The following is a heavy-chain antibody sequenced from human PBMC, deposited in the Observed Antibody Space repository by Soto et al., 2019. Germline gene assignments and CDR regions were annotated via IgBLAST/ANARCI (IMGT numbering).Heavy chain of an antibody. Sequence: EVQLLESGGDLVQPGGSLKLSCATSGLTFSTYGMNWVRQAPGKGLEWVAGISGGGITTYYADSVKGRFSISRDNSKNTLFLEMNSLRVEDTALYYCAKEGSTVGRCVDQWGRATLVTASS. J-gene: IGHJ4*01. CDR1: GLTFSTYG. CDR3: AKEGSTVGRCVDQ. CDR2: ISGGGITT. D-gene: IGHD4-17*01. V-gene: IGHV3-23*01.